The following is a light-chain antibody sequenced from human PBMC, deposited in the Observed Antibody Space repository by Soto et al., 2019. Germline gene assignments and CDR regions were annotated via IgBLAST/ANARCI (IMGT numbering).Light chain of an antibody. CDR1: QSVLYSSNNKNY. CDR2: WAS. V-gene: IGKV4-1*01. Sequence: DIVMTQSPDSLAVSLGERATINCKSSQSVLYSSNNKNYLAWHQQKPGQPPKLLIHWASTRESGVPDRSSGSGSGTDFTLTISSLQAEDVAVYYCQQYYGTPLTFGGGTKVEIK. J-gene: IGKJ4*01. CDR3: QQYYGTPLT.